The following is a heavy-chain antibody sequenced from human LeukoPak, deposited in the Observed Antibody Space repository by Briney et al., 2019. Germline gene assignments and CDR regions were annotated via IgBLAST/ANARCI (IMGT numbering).Heavy chain of an antibody. J-gene: IGHJ5*02. V-gene: IGHV1-69*06. CDR3: ARAAVYYEGFDP. CDR1: GGTFSSYA. Sequence: GASVKVSCKASGGTFSSYAISWVRQAPGQGLEWMGGIIPIFGTANYAQKFQGRVTITADKSTSTAYMELSSLRSEDTAVYYCARAAVYYEGFDPWGQGTLVTVSS. CDR2: IIPIFGTA. D-gene: IGHD3-22*01.